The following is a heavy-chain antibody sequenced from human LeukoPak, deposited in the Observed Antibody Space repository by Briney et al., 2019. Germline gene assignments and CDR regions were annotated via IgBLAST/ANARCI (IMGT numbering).Heavy chain of an antibody. CDR2: INHSGST. V-gene: IGHV4-34*01. D-gene: IGHD3-3*01. CDR3: ARHGFSDFWSGWYWFDP. CDR1: GGSFSGYY. Sequence: SETLSLTCAVYGGSFSGYYWSWIRQPPGKGLEWIGEINHSGSTNYNPSLKSRVTISVDTSKNQFSLKLSSVTAADTAVYYCARHGFSDFWSGWYWFDPWGQGTLVTVSS. J-gene: IGHJ5*02.